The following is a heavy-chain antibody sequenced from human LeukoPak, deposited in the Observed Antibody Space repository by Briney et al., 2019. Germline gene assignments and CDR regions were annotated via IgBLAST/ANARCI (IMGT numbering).Heavy chain of an antibody. CDR1: AFTVSSNF. V-gene: IGHV3-53*04. J-gene: IGHJ4*02. CDR2: IYAGGGT. Sequence: GSLRLSCAASAFTVSSNFTTWVRQAPGKGLEWVSLIYAGGGTYYADSVQGRFSISRHLSKNTVDLQMNSLRLEDTAVYYCASGRSYWYHLDYWGRGTLVTVSS. CDR3: ASGRSYWYHLDY. D-gene: IGHD2-8*02.